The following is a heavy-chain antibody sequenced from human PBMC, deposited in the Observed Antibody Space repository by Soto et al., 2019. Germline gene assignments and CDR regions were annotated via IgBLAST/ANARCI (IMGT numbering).Heavy chain of an antibody. Sequence: SRTLSLTCAISGDSVSSNSAAWNWIRQSPSRGLEWLGRTYYRSKWYNDYAVSVKSRITINPDTSKNQFSLQLNSVTPEDTAVYYCARELSHDYGDPLDYYYYMDVWGKGTTVTVSS. J-gene: IGHJ6*03. CDR1: GDSVSSNSAA. V-gene: IGHV6-1*01. CDR3: ARELSHDYGDPLDYYYYMDV. CDR2: TYYRSKWYN. D-gene: IGHD4-17*01.